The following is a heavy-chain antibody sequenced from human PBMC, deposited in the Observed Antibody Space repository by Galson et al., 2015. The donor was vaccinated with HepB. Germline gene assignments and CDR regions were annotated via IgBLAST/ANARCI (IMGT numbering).Heavy chain of an antibody. CDR2: ISYDGSTK. D-gene: IGHD3-22*01. Sequence: SLRLSCAASGFTFNRYSMHWVRQAPGKGLEWVAGISYDGSTKHYADSVKGRFTISRDNSKNTLYLQMNSLRAEDTAVYYCARKIWGMAFYYDGSRHDAFDIWGQGTMVTVSS. J-gene: IGHJ3*02. CDR3: ARKIWGMAFYYDGSRHDAFDI. V-gene: IGHV3-30-3*01. CDR1: GFTFNRYS.